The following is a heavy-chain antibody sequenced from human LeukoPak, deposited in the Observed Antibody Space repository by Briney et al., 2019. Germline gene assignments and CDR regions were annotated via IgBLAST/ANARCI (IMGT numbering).Heavy chain of an antibody. J-gene: IGHJ4*02. D-gene: IGHD5-24*01. Sequence: GGSLRLSCAASGFTFSSYWMSWVRQAPGKGLERVANIKQDGSEKYYVDSVKGRFTISRDNAKNSLYLQMNSLRAEDTAVYYCARVRGDGYNNLNFDYWGQGTLVTVSS. CDR3: ARVRGDGYNNLNFDY. CDR1: GFTFSSYW. V-gene: IGHV3-7*01. CDR2: IKQDGSEK.